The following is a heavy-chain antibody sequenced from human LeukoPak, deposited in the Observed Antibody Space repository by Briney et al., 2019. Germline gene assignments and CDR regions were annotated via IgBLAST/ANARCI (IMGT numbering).Heavy chain of an antibody. J-gene: IGHJ4*02. D-gene: IGHD2-15*01. CDR2: IKPSGDNT. CDR1: GYSFTNYN. V-gene: IGHV1-46*01. CDR3: ARTGMGVAADLDY. Sequence: GASVKVSCKTSGYSFTNYNLHWVRQAPGQRLEWMGIIKPSGDNTNNAQKFQGRVTMTTDTSTSTAYMELRSLRSDDTAVYYCARTGMGVAADLDYWGQGTLVTVSS.